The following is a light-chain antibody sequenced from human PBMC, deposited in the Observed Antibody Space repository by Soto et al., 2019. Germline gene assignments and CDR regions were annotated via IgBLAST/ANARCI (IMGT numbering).Light chain of an antibody. CDR1: SSNIGAGYD. CDR2: DTF. Sequence: SCSGSSSNIGAGYDVHWYQQLPGTVPKLVIYDTFNRPSGVPGRFSGSKSGTSASLAITGLQAEDEADYYCQAYDNSLGVFVLFGGGTKLTVL. V-gene: IGLV1-40*01. CDR3: QAYDNSLGVFVL. J-gene: IGLJ3*02.